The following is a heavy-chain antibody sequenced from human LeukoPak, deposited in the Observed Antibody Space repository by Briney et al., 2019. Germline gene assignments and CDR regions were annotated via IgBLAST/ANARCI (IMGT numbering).Heavy chain of an antibody. CDR3: ARRASPITLVRGALDY. Sequence: PSETLSLTCTVSGGSISSGSYYWSWIRQPAGKGLEWIGRIYTSGSTNYNPSLKSRVTISVDTSKNQFSLSLSSVTAADTAVYYCARRASPITLVRGALDYWGQGTLVTVSS. D-gene: IGHD3-10*01. V-gene: IGHV4-61*02. J-gene: IGHJ4*02. CDR1: GGSISSGSYY. CDR2: IYTSGST.